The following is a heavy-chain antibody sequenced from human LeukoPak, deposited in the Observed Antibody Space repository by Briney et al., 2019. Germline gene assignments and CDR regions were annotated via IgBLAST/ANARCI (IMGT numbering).Heavy chain of an antibody. V-gene: IGHV4-4*07. D-gene: IGHD7-27*01. CDR1: GGSISSYY. Sequence: PSETLSLTCTVSGGSISSYYWSWIRQPAGKGLEWIGRIYTSGSPTYNPSLKSRVTMSVDTSKNQFSLKLSSVTAADTAVYDWAREGTNWGYAFDIWGQGTMVTVSS. CDR3: AREGTNWGYAFDI. CDR2: IYTSGSP. J-gene: IGHJ3*02.